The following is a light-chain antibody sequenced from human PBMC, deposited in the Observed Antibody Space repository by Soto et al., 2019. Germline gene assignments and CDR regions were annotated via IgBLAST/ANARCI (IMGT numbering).Light chain of an antibody. CDR2: DVS. CDR3: SSYTSSSLYV. J-gene: IGLJ1*01. Sequence: QSALTQPASVSGSPGQSITISCTGHSSDVGGYNYVSWYQQHPGKAPKLMIYDVSNRPSGVSNRFSGSKSGNTASLTISGLQAEDEADYYCSSYTSSSLYVFGTGTKLTVL. CDR1: SSDVGGYNY. V-gene: IGLV2-14*01.